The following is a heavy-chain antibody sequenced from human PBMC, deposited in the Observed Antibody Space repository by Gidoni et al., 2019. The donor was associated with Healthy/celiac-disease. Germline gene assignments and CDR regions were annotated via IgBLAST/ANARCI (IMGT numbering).Heavy chain of an antibody. Sequence: QVQLVESGGGVVQPGRSLRSSCAPSGFPFISYGMHWVRQAPGKGLEWVAVIWYDGSNKYYADSVKGRFTISRDNSKNTLYLQMNSLRAEDTAVYYCARGGDIVVVPAAIGFDYWGQGTLVTVSS. CDR1: GFPFISYG. J-gene: IGHJ4*02. D-gene: IGHD2-2*02. CDR2: IWYDGSNK. CDR3: ARGGDIVVVPAAIGFDY. V-gene: IGHV3-33*01.